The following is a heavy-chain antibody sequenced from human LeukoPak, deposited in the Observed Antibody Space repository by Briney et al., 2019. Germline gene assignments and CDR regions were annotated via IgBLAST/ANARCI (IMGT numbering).Heavy chain of an antibody. Sequence: PGGSLRLSCAASGFTFSSYVMNCVRQAPGKGLEWVSVISGGGGSTYYADSVKGRFTISRDNSKNTLFLQMNSLRAEDTAVYYCAKGGYCSSTSCYVGWFDPWGQGTLVTVSS. V-gene: IGHV3-23*01. CDR1: GFTFSSYV. CDR2: ISGGGGST. CDR3: AKGGYCSSTSCYVGWFDP. D-gene: IGHD2-2*01. J-gene: IGHJ5*02.